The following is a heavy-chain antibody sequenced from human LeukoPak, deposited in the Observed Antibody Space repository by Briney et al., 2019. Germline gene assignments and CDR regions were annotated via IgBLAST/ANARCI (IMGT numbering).Heavy chain of an antibody. D-gene: IGHD3-10*01. CDR3: ARDSGLLWFGEGAFDI. CDR1: GGTFSSYA. J-gene: IGHJ3*02. Sequence: ASVKVSCKASGGTFSSYAISWVRQAPGQGLEWMGIINPSGGSTSYAQKFQGRVTMTRDTSTSTVYMELSSLRSEDTAVYYCARDSGLLWFGEGAFDIWGQGTMVTVSS. CDR2: INPSGGST. V-gene: IGHV1-46*01.